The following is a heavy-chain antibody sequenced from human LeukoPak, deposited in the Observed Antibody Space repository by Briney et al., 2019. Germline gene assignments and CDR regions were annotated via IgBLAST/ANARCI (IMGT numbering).Heavy chain of an antibody. Sequence: GGSLRLSCAASGFTFSSYSMNWVRQAPGKGLEWVSYISSSSSTIYYADSVKGRFTISRDNAKNSLYPQMNSLRAEDTAVYYCARPQYSSGWLPSTEYFHHWGQGTLVTVSS. V-gene: IGHV3-48*01. CDR1: GFTFSSYS. D-gene: IGHD6-19*01. CDR2: ISSSSSTI. CDR3: ARPQYSSGWLPSTEYFHH. J-gene: IGHJ1*01.